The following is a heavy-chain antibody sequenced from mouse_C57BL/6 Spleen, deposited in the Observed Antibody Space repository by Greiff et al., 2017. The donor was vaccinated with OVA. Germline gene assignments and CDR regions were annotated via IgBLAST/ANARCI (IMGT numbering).Heavy chain of an antibody. J-gene: IGHJ4*01. CDR3: SIRCSSGYWMDY. V-gene: IGHV1-81*01. D-gene: IGHD3-2*02. CDR1: GYTFTSYG. CDR2: IYPRSGNT. Sequence: QVQLQQSGAELARPGASVKLSCKASGYTFTSYGISWVKQRTGQGLEWIGEIYPRSGNTYYNEKFKGKATLTADKSSSTAYMELRILTSADSSVYFCSIRCSSGYWMDYWRQGTSVPVSS.